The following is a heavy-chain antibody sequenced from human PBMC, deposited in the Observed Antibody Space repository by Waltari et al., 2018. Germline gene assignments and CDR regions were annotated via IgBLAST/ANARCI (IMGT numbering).Heavy chain of an antibody. D-gene: IGHD3-9*01. J-gene: IGHJ4*02. V-gene: IGHV3-64*01. CDR3: ARAGRYFDFDY. CDR2: ISSNGGST. CDR1: GFTFSSYA. Sequence: EVQLVESGGGLVQPGGSLRLSCAASGFTFSSYAMHWVRQAPGKGLEYVSAISSNGGSTYYANSVKGRFTISRDNSKNTLYLQMGSLRAEDMAVYYCARAGRYFDFDYWGQGTLVTVSS.